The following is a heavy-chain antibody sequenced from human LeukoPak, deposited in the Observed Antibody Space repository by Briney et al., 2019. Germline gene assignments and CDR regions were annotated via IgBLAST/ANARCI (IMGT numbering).Heavy chain of an antibody. V-gene: IGHV3-11*01. J-gene: IGHJ4*02. CDR1: GFIFSDYY. CDR3: ARARGTYSFDY. CDR2: ISSSGSTI. Sequence: GGSLRLSCAASGFIFSDYYMSWIRQAPGKGLECISYISSSGSTIYYADSVKGRFTVSTENAKNSLFLQMNSLRAEDTAIYYCARARGTYSFDYWGQGTLVTVSS.